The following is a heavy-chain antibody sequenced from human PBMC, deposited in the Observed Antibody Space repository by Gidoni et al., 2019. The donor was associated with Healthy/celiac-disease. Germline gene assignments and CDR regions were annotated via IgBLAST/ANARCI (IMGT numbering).Heavy chain of an antibody. CDR3: AREYYYDSSGILSGDNWFDP. CDR2: NYTRGST. D-gene: IGHD3-22*01. Sequence: QVQLQESGPGLVKPSQTLSLPCTASGGSISSGSYYWSWIRQPAGKGLEWIGRNYTRGSTNYNPSLKSRVTISVDTSKNQFSLKLSAVTAADTAVYYCAREYYYDSSGILSGDNWFDPWGQGTLVTVSS. V-gene: IGHV4-61*02. J-gene: IGHJ5*02. CDR1: GGSISSGSYY.